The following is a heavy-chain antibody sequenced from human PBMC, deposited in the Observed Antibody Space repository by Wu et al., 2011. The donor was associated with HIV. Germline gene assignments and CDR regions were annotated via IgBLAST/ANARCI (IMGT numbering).Heavy chain of an antibody. J-gene: IGHJ6*03. CDR2: IVVGSGNT. CDR1: GFTFTSST. V-gene: IGHV1-58*02. CDR3: ATPVASDGSHPRSLRYMDV. Sequence: QMQLVQSGPEVKKPGTSVKFSCKASGFTFTSSTMQWVRQARGQRPEWIGWIVVGSGNTNYAQKFQERVTITSDMSTSTAYMELNSLRSEDTAVYYCATPVASDGSHPRSLRYMDVVGRRGPRSPSP. D-gene: IGHD2-15*01.